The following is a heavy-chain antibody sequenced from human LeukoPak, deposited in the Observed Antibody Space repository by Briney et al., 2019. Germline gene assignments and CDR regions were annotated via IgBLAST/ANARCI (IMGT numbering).Heavy chain of an antibody. CDR3: ARDIRYQLPPGYYYYYMDV. V-gene: IGHV4-4*07. CDR2: IYTSGST. J-gene: IGHJ6*03. D-gene: IGHD2-2*01. Sequence: PSETLSLTCTVSGGSISNYYWSWIRQPAGKGLEWIGRIYTSGSTNYNPSLKSRVTMSVDTSKNQFSLKLSSVTAADTAVYYCARDIRYQLPPGYYYYYMDVWGKGTTVTVSS. CDR1: GGSISNYY.